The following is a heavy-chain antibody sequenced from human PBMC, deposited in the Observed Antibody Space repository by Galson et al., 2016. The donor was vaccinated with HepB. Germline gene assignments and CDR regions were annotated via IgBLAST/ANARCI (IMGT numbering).Heavy chain of an antibody. CDR1: GGSISSYDNY. CDR3: ARDHSYYYDSSGSHYWSNGLDV. J-gene: IGHJ6*02. D-gene: IGHD3-22*01. CDR2: VYYTGNT. Sequence: SETLSLTCTVSGGSISSYDNYWSWIRQPPGKGLEWIGYVYYTGNTNYNPALKSRVTISVETSKNQFSLKLNSLTAADTAVYFCARDHSYYYDSSGSHYWSNGLDVWGQGTTVTVSS. V-gene: IGHV4-61*08.